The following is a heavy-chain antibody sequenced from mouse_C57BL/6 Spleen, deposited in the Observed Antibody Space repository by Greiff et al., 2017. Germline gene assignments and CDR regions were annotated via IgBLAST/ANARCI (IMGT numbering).Heavy chain of an antibody. CDR1: GYAFSSSW. D-gene: IGHD2-1*01. V-gene: IGHV1-82*01. CDR2: IYPGDGDT. Sequence: HVQLQQSGPELVKPGASVKISCKASGYAFSSSWMNWVKQRPGKGLEWIGRIYPGDGDTTYNGKFKGKATLTADKSSSTAYMQLSSLTSEDSAVYFCARSNGNYYFDYWGQGTTLTVSS. J-gene: IGHJ2*01. CDR3: ARSNGNYYFDY.